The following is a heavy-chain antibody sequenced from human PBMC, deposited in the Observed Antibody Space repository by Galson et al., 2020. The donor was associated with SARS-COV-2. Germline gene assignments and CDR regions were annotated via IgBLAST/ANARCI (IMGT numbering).Heavy chain of an antibody. CDR3: AREDPRGDV. J-gene: IGHJ6*04. CDR2: IKHDGSET. V-gene: IGHV3-7*01. Sequence: GGSLRLSCVVSGFTFKKYWMSWVRQAPGKGLEWVANIKHDGSETHYVDSVKGRFTISRDNAENSLFLQMSSLRAEDTALYYCAREDPRGDVWGGGTMVAVSS. CDR1: GFTFKKYW. D-gene: IGHD3-10*01.